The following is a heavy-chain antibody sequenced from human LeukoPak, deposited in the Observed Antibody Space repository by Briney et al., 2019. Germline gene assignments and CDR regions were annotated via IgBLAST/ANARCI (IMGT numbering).Heavy chain of an antibody. CDR2: IWYDGSNK. J-gene: IGHJ4*02. Sequence: PGRSLRLSCAASGFTFSSYGMHWVRQAPGKGLEWVAVIWYDGSNKYYADSVKGRFTISRDNSKNTLYLQMNGLRAEDTAVYYCARSPEKGTVDYWGQGTLVTVSA. CDR1: GFTFSSYG. V-gene: IGHV3-33*01. D-gene: IGHD1-1*01. CDR3: ARSPEKGTVDY.